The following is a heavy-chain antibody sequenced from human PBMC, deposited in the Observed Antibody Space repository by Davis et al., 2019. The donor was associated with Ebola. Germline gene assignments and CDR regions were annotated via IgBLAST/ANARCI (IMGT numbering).Heavy chain of an antibody. V-gene: IGHV3-30-3*01. CDR1: GFTFSSYA. D-gene: IGHD3-3*01. Sequence: GESLKISCAASGFTFSSYAMHWVRQAPGKGLEWVAVISYDGSNKYYADSVKGRFTISRDNSKNTLYLQMNSLRAEDTAVYYCARVPRGPTLRLHLRSSYYYYYGMDVWGKGTTVTVSS. CDR2: ISYDGSNK. CDR3: ARVPRGPTLRLHLRSSYYYYYGMDV. J-gene: IGHJ6*04.